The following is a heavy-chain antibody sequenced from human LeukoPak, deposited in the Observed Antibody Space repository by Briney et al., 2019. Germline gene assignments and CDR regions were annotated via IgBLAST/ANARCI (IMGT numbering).Heavy chain of an antibody. D-gene: IGHD3-10*01. CDR3: ARHYPSSRGRWFDP. CDR1: GGSFSGYY. V-gene: IGHV4-34*01. CDR2: INHSGST. J-gene: IGHJ5*02. Sequence: SETLSLTCAVYGGSFSGYYWSWIRQPPGKGLEWIGEINHSGSTNYNPSLKSRVTISVDTSKNQFSLKLSSVTAADTAVYYCARHYPSSRGRWFDPWGQGTLVTVSS.